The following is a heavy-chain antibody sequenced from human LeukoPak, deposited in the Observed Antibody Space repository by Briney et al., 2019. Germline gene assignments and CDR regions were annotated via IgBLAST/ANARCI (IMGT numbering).Heavy chain of an antibody. V-gene: IGHV5-51*01. D-gene: IGHD1-1*01. Sequence: GQSLNCSCKGSGYSFTIYWIGWVRQTSGKGRGWMGIIYPGDSDTRYSPSFQGKVTISADKSISTAYLQWSSLKASDTAMYYCARYDTGGSVRAFDIWGQGTMVTVSS. CDR1: GYSFTIYW. J-gene: IGHJ3*02. CDR3: ARYDTGGSVRAFDI. CDR2: IYPGDSDT.